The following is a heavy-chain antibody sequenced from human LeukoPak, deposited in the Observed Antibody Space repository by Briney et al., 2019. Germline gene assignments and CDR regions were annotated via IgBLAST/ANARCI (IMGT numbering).Heavy chain of an antibody. CDR3: ASLTTSGSYYEDAFDI. D-gene: IGHD1-26*01. Sequence: GGSLRLSCAASGFTFSSYAMSWVRQAPGKGLEWVSIIYSGSSIYYADSVKGRFTISRDNSKNTLYLQMNSLRAEDTAVYYCASLTTSGSYYEDAFDIWGQGTMVTVSS. V-gene: IGHV3-66*01. J-gene: IGHJ3*02. CDR1: GFTFSSYA. CDR2: IYSGSSI.